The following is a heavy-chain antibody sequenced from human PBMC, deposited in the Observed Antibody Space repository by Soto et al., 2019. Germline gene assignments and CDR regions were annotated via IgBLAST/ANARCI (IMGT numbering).Heavy chain of an antibody. D-gene: IGHD3-10*01. CDR2: IVVGSGNT. CDR3: AAEFGDYYSSGSYYNGGRNWFDP. CDR1: GFTFTTSA. V-gene: IGHV1-58*02. J-gene: IGHJ5*02. Sequence: QMQLIQSGPEVKKSGTSVKVSCKAFGFTFTTSAMQWVRQARGQRLERIGWIVVGSGNTNYAQTFQERVTITRDMSASTTYMELSSLRSEDTAVYYCAAEFGDYYSSGSYYNGGRNWFDPWGQGTLVTVSS.